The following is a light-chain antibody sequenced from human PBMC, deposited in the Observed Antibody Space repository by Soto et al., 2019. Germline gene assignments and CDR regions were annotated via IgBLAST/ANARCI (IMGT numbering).Light chain of an antibody. J-gene: IGKJ1*01. CDR3: QQYGSSPTWT. V-gene: IGKV3-20*01. Sequence: EIVLTQSQGTLYLSPGERATLSWGASQSVSSSYLAWYQQKPGQAPRLLIYGASNRATGIPDRFSGSGSGTDFTLTISRLEPEDFAVYYCQQYGSSPTWTFGQGTKVDIK. CDR1: QSVSSSY. CDR2: GAS.